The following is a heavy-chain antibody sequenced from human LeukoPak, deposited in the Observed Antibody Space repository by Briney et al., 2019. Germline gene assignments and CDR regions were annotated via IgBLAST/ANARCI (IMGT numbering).Heavy chain of an antibody. CDR2: IKQDGSEK. CDR1: GFTFSSYW. CDR3: ARGGILWFGEFPFDY. D-gene: IGHD3-10*01. Sequence: GGSLRLSCAASGFTFSSYWISWVRQAPGKGLEWVANIKQDGSEKYYVDSVKGRFTISRDNAKNSLYLQMNSLRAEDTAVYYCARGGILWFGEFPFDYWGQGTLVTVSS. J-gene: IGHJ4*02. V-gene: IGHV3-7*03.